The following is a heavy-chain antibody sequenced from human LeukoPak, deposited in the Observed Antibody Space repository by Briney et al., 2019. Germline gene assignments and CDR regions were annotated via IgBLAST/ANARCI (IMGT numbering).Heavy chain of an antibody. J-gene: IGHJ6*02. CDR1: GYTFTGYY. CDR3: ARXXCXQWXVLHHYCXMXV. Sequence: ASVKVSCKASGYTFTGYYMHWVRQAPGQGLEWMGWINPNSGGTNYAQKFQGRVTMTRDTAISTAYMELSRLRCDDTAVYYCARXXCXQWXVLHHYCXMXVWGQGTXVTVS. V-gene: IGHV1-2*02. D-gene: IGHD6-19*01. CDR2: INPNSGGT.